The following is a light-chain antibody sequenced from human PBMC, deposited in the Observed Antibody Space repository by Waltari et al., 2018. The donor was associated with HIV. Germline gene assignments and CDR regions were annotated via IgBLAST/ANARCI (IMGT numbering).Light chain of an antibody. Sequence: DVVMTQTPLSLPVTPGEPASISCRSSQSLFYSGDGNIYLVCYLQKPGQSPQILIYTLSYRASGVPDRFTGSGSGTEFTLKISRVEAEYVVVYYCMQRLEFPITFGQGTRLEIK. CDR2: TLS. CDR3: MQRLEFPIT. V-gene: IGKV2-40*01. CDR1: QSLFYSGDGNIY. J-gene: IGKJ5*01.